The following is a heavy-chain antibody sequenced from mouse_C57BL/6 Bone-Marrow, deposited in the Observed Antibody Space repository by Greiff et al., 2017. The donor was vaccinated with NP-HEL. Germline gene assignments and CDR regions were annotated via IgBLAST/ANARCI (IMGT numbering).Heavy chain of an antibody. Sequence: VQLQQSGPELVKPGASVKISCKASGYAFSRSWLNWVKQRPGKGLEWIGRIYPGDGDTNYNGKFTGKSTLTADKSSSTAYMQLSSLTSEDSAVYCCARRGVAPYAMDYWGQGTSVTVSS. CDR3: ARRGVAPYAMDY. CDR1: GYAFSRSW. D-gene: IGHD1-1*02. CDR2: IYPGDGDT. J-gene: IGHJ4*01. V-gene: IGHV1-82*01.